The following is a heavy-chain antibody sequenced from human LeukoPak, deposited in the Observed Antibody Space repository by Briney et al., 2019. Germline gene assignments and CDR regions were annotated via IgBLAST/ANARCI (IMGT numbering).Heavy chain of an antibody. CDR2: IYSGGST. CDR3: ARAPYYYGSGILTFFDY. J-gene: IGHJ4*02. D-gene: IGHD3-10*01. V-gene: IGHV3-66*01. CDR1: GFTFSSYA. Sequence: TGGSLRLSCAASGFTFSSYAMSWVRQAPGKGLEWVSVIYSGGSTYYADSVKGRFTISRDNSKNTLYLQMNSLRAEDTAVYYCARAPYYYGSGILTFFDYWGQGTLVTVSS.